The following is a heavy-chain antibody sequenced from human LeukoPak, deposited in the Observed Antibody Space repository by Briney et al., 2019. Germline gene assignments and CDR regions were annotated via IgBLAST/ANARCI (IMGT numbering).Heavy chain of an antibody. Sequence: SETLSLTCTVSSGSITRSSYYWGWIRQPPGKGLEWIGSIYHSGSTYYNPSLKSRVTISVDTSKNQFSLKLSSVTAADTAVYYCARDRGSGWYRDAFDIWGQGTMVTVSS. D-gene: IGHD6-19*01. V-gene: IGHV4-39*07. J-gene: IGHJ3*02. CDR2: IYHSGST. CDR3: ARDRGSGWYRDAFDI. CDR1: SGSITRSSYY.